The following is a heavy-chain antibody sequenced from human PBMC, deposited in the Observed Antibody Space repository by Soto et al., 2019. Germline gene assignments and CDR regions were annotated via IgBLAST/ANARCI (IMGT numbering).Heavy chain of an antibody. CDR2: ISAYNGNT. V-gene: IGHV1-18*01. CDR1: GYTFTSYG. CDR3: ARPPGGYYYMDV. Sequence: QVQLVQSGAEVKKPGASVKVSCKASGYTFTSYGISWVRQAPGQGLEWMGWISAYNGNTNYAQKLQGRVTMTTDTPTSTAYMERRSLRSDDTAGDDCARPPGGYYYMDVWGKGTTVTVSS. J-gene: IGHJ6*03.